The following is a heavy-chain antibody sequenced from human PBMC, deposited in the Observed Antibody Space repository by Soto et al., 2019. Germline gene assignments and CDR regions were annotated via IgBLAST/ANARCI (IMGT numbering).Heavy chain of an antibody. V-gene: IGHV3-15*07. J-gene: IGHJ4*02. CDR1: GFTFSYAW. CDR2: IKSKTDGGTT. CDR3: TTEKV. Sequence: PGGSLRLSCAASGFTFSYAWMNWVRQAPGKGLEWVGHIKSKTDGGTTDYAAPVKGRFTISRDDSKNTLYLQMNSLRTEDTAVYYCTTEKVWGQGILVTVSS.